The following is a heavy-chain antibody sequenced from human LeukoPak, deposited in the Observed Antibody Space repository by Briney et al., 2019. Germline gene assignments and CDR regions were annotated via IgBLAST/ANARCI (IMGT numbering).Heavy chain of an antibody. D-gene: IGHD1-26*01. Sequence: ASVTVSCKASGYTFTGYYMHWVRQAPGQGLEGMGWINPNSGGTNYAQKFQGRVTMTRDTSISTAYMELSRLRSDDTAVYYCADSVGATDTFDYWGQGTLVTVSS. J-gene: IGHJ4*02. V-gene: IGHV1-2*02. CDR1: GYTFTGYY. CDR3: ADSVGATDTFDY. CDR2: INPNSGGT.